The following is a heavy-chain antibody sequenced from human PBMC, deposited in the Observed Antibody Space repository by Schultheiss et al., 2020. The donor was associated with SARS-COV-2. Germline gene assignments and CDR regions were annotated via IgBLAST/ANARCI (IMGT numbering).Heavy chain of an antibody. D-gene: IGHD6-13*01. V-gene: IGHV3-23*01. CDR3: AKGGKGSSWYWFDP. CDR2: ISGSGGST. J-gene: IGHJ5*02. CDR1: GFTFSSYA. Sequence: GGSLRLSCAASGFTFSSYAMSWVRQAPGKGLEWVSSISGSGGSTYYADSVKGRFTISRDNSKNTLYLQMNSLRAEDTAVYYCAKGGKGSSWYWFDPWGQGTVVTVYS.